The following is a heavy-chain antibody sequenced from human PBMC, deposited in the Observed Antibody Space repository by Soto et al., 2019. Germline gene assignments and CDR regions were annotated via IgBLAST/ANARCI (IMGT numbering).Heavy chain of an antibody. J-gene: IGHJ4*02. Sequence: QVQLVQSGAEVKKPGASVKVSCKTSGYTFTNFGLSWVRQAPGQGLEWMGWISAYNGNTNYAQNFQGRVTMTTDTPTSPASMQLRSLRSDDTAVYYSPRGGTPLDFWGQGTLVTVSS. V-gene: IGHV1-18*01. CDR3: PRGGTPLDF. CDR2: ISAYNGNT. CDR1: GYTFTNFG. D-gene: IGHD6-25*01.